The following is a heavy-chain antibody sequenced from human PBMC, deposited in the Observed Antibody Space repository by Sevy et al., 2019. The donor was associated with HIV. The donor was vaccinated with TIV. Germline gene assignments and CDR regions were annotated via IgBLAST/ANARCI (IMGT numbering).Heavy chain of an antibody. V-gene: IGHV3-30-3*01. J-gene: IGHJ4*02. Sequence: GGSLRLSCAASGFTFSSYAMHWVRQAPGKGLEWVAVISYDGSNKYYADSVKGRFTISRDNSKNTLYLQMNSLRAEDTAVYYCARALRRSGWLAMGYWGQGTLVTVSS. D-gene: IGHD6-19*01. CDR3: ARALRRSGWLAMGY. CDR2: ISYDGSNK. CDR1: GFTFSSYA.